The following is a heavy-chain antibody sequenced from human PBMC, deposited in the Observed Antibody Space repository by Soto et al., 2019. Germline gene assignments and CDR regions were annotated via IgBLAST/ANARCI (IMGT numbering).Heavy chain of an antibody. D-gene: IGHD5-18*01. CDR3: TTGPAGYSYGYAFDI. J-gene: IGHJ3*02. CDR1: GFTFSNAW. V-gene: IGHV3-15*07. CDR2: IKSKTDGGTT. Sequence: PGGSLRLSCAASGFTFSNAWRNWVRHAPRKGLEWVGRIKSKTDGGTTDYAAPVKGRFTISRDDSKNTLYLQMNSLKTEDTAVYYCTTGPAGYSYGYAFDIWGQGTMVTVS.